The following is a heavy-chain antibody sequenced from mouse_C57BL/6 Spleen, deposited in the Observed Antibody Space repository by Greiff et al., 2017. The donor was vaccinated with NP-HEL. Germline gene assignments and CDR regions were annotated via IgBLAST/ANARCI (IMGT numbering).Heavy chain of an antibody. J-gene: IGHJ4*01. CDR1: GYSFTSYY. D-gene: IGHD1-1*01. V-gene: IGHV1-66*01. CDR3: ARGYYYGSSYGYAMDY. Sequence: QVHVKQSGPELVKPGASVKISCKASGYSFTSYYIHWVKQRPGQGLEWIGWIYPGSGNTKYNEKFKGKATLTADTSSSTAYMQLSSLTSEDSAVYYCARGYYYGSSYGYAMDYWGQGTSVTVSS. CDR2: IYPGSGNT.